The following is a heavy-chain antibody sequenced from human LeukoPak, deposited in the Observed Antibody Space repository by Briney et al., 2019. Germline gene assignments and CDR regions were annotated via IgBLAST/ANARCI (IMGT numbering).Heavy chain of an antibody. D-gene: IGHD4-17*01. CDR1: GGSISSSSYY. CDR3: ARQRTDGDYHFDY. CDR2: IYYSGST. J-gene: IGHJ4*02. Sequence: SETLSLTCTVSGGSISSSSYYWGWIRQPPGKGLEWIGSIYYSGSTYYNPSLKSRVTISVDTPKNQFSLKLSSVTAADTAVYYCARQRTDGDYHFDYWGQGTLVTVSS. V-gene: IGHV4-39*01.